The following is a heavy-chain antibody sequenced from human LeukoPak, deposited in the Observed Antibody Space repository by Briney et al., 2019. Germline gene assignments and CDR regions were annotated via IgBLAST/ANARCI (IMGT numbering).Heavy chain of an antibody. J-gene: IGHJ4*02. CDR3: ASGGVVPAQAFDY. Sequence: SETLSLTCTVSGGSISSGGYYWSWIRQHPGKGLEWIGYIYYSGSTYYNPSLKSRVTISVDTSKNQFSLKLSSVTAADTAVYYCASGGVVPAQAFDYWGQGTLVTVSS. CDR2: IYYSGST. V-gene: IGHV4-31*03. CDR1: GGSISSGGYY. D-gene: IGHD2-2*01.